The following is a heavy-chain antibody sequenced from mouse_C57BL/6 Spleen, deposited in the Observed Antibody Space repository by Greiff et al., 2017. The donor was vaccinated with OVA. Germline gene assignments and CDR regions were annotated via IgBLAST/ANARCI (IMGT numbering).Heavy chain of an antibody. CDR2: ISSGSSTI. CDR1: GFTFSDYG. D-gene: IGHD2-2*01. V-gene: IGHV5-17*01. Sequence: EVKLMESGGGLVKPGGSLKLSCAASGFTFSDYGMHWVRQAPEKGLEWVAYISSGSSTIYYADTVKGRFTISRDNAKNTLFLQMTSLRSEDTARYYCARRGYVDYYYDMDYWGQGTSVTVSS. CDR3: ARRGYVDYYYDMDY. J-gene: IGHJ4*01.